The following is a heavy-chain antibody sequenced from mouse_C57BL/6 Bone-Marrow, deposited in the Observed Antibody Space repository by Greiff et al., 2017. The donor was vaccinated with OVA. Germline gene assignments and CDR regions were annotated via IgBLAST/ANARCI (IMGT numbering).Heavy chain of an antibody. V-gene: IGHV1-82*01. D-gene: IGHD1-3*01. Sequence: QVQLKESGPELVKPGASVKISCKASGYAFSSSWMNWVKQRPGKGLEWIGRIYPGDGDTNYNGKFKGKATLTADKSSSTAYMQRSSLTSEDSAVYFCARAEVGYFDYWGQGTTLTVSS. CDR3: ARAEVGYFDY. CDR1: GYAFSSSW. J-gene: IGHJ2*01. CDR2: IYPGDGDT.